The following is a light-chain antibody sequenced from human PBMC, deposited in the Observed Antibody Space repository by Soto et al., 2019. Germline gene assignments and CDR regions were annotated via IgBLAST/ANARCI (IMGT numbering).Light chain of an antibody. V-gene: IGKV1-27*01. CDR2: AAS. CDR1: QGIGNY. J-gene: IGKJ1*01. Sequence: DIQMTQSPSSLSASLGDRVTITCRASQGIGNYLAWYQLQPGKVPNLLIYAASTLQSGVPSRFSGSGSGTDLTLTISSLQPEDVATYFCQKYNSAPRTFGQGTKVEI. CDR3: QKYNSAPRT.